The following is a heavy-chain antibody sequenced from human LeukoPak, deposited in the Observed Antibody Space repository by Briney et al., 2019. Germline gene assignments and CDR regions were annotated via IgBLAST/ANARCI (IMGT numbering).Heavy chain of an antibody. Sequence: SETLSLTCAVYGGSFSGYYWSWIRQPPGKGLEWIGEINHSGSTNYNPSLKSRVTISVDTSKNQFSLKLSSVTAADTAVYYCAGGRYGLWAKYYFDYWGQGTLVTVSS. V-gene: IGHV4-34*01. J-gene: IGHJ4*02. CDR3: AGGRYGLWAKYYFDY. CDR1: GGSFSGYY. D-gene: IGHD4/OR15-4a*01. CDR2: INHSGST.